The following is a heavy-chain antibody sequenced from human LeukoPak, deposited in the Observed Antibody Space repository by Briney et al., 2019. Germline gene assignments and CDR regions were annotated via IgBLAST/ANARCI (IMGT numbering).Heavy chain of an antibody. CDR3: ARARYSAF. Sequence: GGSLRLSCVASGFTFSNYWMTWVRQAPGKGLEWVANIKEDGSEKNYADSVKGGSTISRDNAKNPLYRKMNSLRGEDTTVYYCARARYSAFWGEGTLVTVSS. CDR2: IKEDGSEK. CDR1: GFTFSNYW. V-gene: IGHV3-7*01. J-gene: IGHJ4*02.